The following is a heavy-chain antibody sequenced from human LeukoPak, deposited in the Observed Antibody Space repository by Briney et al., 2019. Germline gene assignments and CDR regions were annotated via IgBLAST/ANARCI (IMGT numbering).Heavy chain of an antibody. Sequence: GTSLRLSCAASGFTFSSHGMHWVRQAPGMGLEWVALILYDGSNEYYADSVQGRFTVSRDSSRNTLYLQMNSLRAEDTAVYYCAKDGTGGYYYLDYWGQGTLVTVSS. CDR3: AKDGTGGYYYLDY. CDR2: ILYDGSNE. CDR1: GFTFSSHG. D-gene: IGHD3-22*01. V-gene: IGHV3-30*18. J-gene: IGHJ4*02.